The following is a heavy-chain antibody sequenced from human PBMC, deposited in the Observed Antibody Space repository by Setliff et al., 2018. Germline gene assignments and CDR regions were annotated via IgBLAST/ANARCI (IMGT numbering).Heavy chain of an antibody. D-gene: IGHD3-22*01. CDR1: GYFISSGYY. V-gene: IGHV4-38-2*02. Sequence: SETLSLTCAVSGYFISSGYYWGWIRRPPGKGLEWIGSIYYSGSTYYNPSLKSRVTISVDTSKNQFSLKLSSVTAADTAVYYCARDPLRVVVTSDAFDIWGQGTMVTVSS. J-gene: IGHJ3*02. CDR3: ARDPLRVVVTSDAFDI. CDR2: IYYSGST.